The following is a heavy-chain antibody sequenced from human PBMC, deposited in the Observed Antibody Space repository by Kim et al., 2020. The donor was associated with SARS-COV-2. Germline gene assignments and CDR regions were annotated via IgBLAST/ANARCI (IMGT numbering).Heavy chain of an antibody. CDR1: GFTFSSYW. Sequence: GGSLRLSCAASGFTFSSYWMSWVRQAPGKGLEWVANIKQDGSEKYYVDSVKGRFTISRDNAKNSLYLQMNSLRAEDTAVYYCARETFCSSTSCYMEEGYYYYYGMDVWGQGTTVTVSS. D-gene: IGHD2-2*02. J-gene: IGHJ6*02. V-gene: IGHV3-7*03. CDR2: IKQDGSEK. CDR3: ARETFCSSTSCYMEEGYYYYYGMDV.